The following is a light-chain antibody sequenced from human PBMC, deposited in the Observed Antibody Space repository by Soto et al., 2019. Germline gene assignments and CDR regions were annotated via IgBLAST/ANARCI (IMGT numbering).Light chain of an antibody. V-gene: IGLV1-44*01. CDR3: GACDGSLSGQV. CDR1: SSNIGSNT. Sequence: QSVLTQPPSASGTPGQRVTISCSGSSSNIGSNTVNWYQQLPGTAPKLLIYNNNNRPSGVPDRFSASKSGTSASLTISGLQSEDEADYYCGACDGSLSGQVFGGGTKLTVL. CDR2: NNN. J-gene: IGLJ2*01.